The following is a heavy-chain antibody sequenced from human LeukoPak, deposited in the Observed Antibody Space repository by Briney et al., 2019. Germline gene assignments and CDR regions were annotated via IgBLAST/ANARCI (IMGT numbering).Heavy chain of an antibody. CDR1: GFNFSNYS. D-gene: IGHD5-12*01. CDR2: IRYDGSNK. Sequence: GGSLRLSCAASGFNFSNYSMHWVRQAPGKGLEWVAFIRYDGSNKYYADSVKGRFTISRDNSKNTLYLQMNSLRAEDTAVYYCAKDLWGYKGYWGQGTLVTVSS. J-gene: IGHJ4*02. CDR3: AKDLWGYKGY. V-gene: IGHV3-30*02.